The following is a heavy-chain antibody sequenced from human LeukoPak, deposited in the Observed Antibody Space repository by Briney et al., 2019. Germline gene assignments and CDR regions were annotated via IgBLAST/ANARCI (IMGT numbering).Heavy chain of an antibody. J-gene: IGHJ4*02. D-gene: IGHD3-10*01. CDR2: IYYSGST. Sequence: SETLSLTCTVSGGSISSYYWSWIRQPPGKGLEWIGYIYYSGSTNYNPSLKSRVTISVDTSKNQFSLKLSSVTAADTAVYYCARAESNYYGSGSYFDYWGQGTLVTVSS. CDR3: ARAESNYYGSGSYFDY. V-gene: IGHV4-59*01. CDR1: GGSISSYY.